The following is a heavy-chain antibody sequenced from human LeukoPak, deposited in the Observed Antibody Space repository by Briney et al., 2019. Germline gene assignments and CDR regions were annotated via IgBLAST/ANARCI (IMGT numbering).Heavy chain of an antibody. J-gene: IGHJ4*02. CDR3: ARASPNLGYCSGGSCYAFDY. Sequence: ASETLSLICTVSGGSISSYYWSWIRQPPGKGLEWIGYVYYSGSTNYNPSLKSRVTISVDTSKNQFSLKLSSVTAADTAVYYCARASPNLGYCSGGSCYAFDYWGQGTLVTVSS. V-gene: IGHV4-59*01. D-gene: IGHD2-15*01. CDR2: VYYSGST. CDR1: GGSISSYY.